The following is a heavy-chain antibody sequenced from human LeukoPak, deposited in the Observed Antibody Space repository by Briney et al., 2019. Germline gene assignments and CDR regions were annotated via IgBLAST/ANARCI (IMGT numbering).Heavy chain of an antibody. V-gene: IGHV1-69*01. CDR2: IIPIFGKA. CDR1: GGTFISYA. Sequence: ASVKVSCKASGGTFISYAISWVGQAPGQGLEWMGGIIPIFGKANYAQKFEGRVTITADEYRRKDYMEMSSLRSEDTAVYYCAKTAARDYDSSGYSFDYWGQGTLVTVSS. J-gene: IGHJ4*02. D-gene: IGHD3-22*01. CDR3: AKTAARDYDSSGYSFDY.